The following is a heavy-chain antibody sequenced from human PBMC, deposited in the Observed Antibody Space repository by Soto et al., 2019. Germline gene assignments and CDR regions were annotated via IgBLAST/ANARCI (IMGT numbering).Heavy chain of an antibody. CDR3: AKVKGVWWSYFDY. CDR1: GFTFDDYA. D-gene: IGHD2-15*01. Sequence: EVQLVESGGGLVQPGRSLRLSCAASGFTFDDYAMHWVRQAPGKGLEWVSGISWNSGSIGYADSVKGRFTISRDNAKNSLYLQMNSLRAEDTALYYCAKVKGVWWSYFDYWGQGTLVTVSS. V-gene: IGHV3-9*01. CDR2: ISWNSGSI. J-gene: IGHJ4*02.